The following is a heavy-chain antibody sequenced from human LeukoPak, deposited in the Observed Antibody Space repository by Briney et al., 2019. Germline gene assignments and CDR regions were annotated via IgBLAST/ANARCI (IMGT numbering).Heavy chain of an antibody. CDR2: IYYSGST. D-gene: IGHD5-18*01. J-gene: IGHJ4*02. V-gene: IGHV4-39*02. Sequence: SETLSLTCTVSGGSISSSSYYWGWIRQPPGKGLEWIGSIYYSGSTYYNPSLKSRVTISVDTSKNQFSLKLSSVTAADTAVYYCAREGWSYGNLYYFDYWGQGTLVTVSS. CDR3: AREGWSYGNLYYFDY. CDR1: GGSISSSSYY.